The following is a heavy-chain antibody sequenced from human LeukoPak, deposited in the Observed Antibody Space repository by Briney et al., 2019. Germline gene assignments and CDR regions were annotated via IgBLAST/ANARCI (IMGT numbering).Heavy chain of an antibody. CDR2: IYPGDSDT. CDR1: GYSFSTYW. D-gene: IGHD3-10*01. V-gene: IGHV5-51*01. CDR3: ARQARDHSSYYGAPFDF. J-gene: IGHJ3*01. Sequence: GESLKISCQGSGYSFSTYWITWVRQMPGKGLDWMGIIYPGDSDTTYSPSFQGHVTISTDESASTAYMQWTSLRASDTAIYSCARQARDHSSYYGAPFDFWGQGKMVTVSS.